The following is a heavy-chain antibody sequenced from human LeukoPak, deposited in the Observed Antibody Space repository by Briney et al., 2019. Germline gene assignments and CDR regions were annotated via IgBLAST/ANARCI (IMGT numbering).Heavy chain of an antibody. CDR3: ARCVNPLAANTLAY. CDR1: WLTHNTNH. J-gene: IGHJ4*02. V-gene: IGHV3-53*01. D-gene: IGHD3-16*01. Sequence: GGSLRLFYAASWLTHNTNHMPGVRQAPGKGLEWVSVLYSDGNTIYADSVQGRFTISRDNSQITQYPVINSQRPDDTAVYCLARCVNPLAANTLAYWGQGTLVTVSS. CDR2: LYSDGNT.